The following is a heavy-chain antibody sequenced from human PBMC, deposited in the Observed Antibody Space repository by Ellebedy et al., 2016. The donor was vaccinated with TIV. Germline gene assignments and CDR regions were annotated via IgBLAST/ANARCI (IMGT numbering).Heavy chain of an antibody. J-gene: IGHJ2*01. CDR3: ARGRQEYDGWYLDL. V-gene: IGHV3-7*01. CDR1: GFTFNKHW. CDR2: IRQDGSDQ. D-gene: IGHD3-3*01. Sequence: PGGSLRLSCTASGFTFNKHWMSWVRQAPGKGLEWVANIRQDGSDQYYVDSVRGRFTISRDNAKNSLFLQMNSLRAEDTAVYYCARGRQEYDGWYLDLWGRGTLVTGSS.